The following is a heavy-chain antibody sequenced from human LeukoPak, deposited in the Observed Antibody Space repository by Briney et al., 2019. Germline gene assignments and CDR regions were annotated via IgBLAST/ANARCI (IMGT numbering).Heavy chain of an antibody. J-gene: IGHJ4*02. D-gene: IGHD2-15*01. CDR2: IYHRGNT. CDR3: ARDGGGSDC. CDR1: GGSINSSHW. Sequence: PSGTLSLTCAVSGGSINSSHWWSWVRQPPGKGLEWIGQIYHRGNTDYNPSLKSRVTISVDKSNNQFSLKLSSVSAADTAVYYCARDGGGSDCWGQGTLVTVSS. V-gene: IGHV4-4*02.